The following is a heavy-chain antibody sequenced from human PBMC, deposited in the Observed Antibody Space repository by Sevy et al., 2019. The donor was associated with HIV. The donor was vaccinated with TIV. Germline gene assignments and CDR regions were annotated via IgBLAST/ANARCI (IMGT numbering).Heavy chain of an antibody. CDR1: GFTFSIYA. J-gene: IGHJ4*02. CDR3: AKDQGDYVWGTFRDY. CDR2: LSGSGGST. D-gene: IGHD3-16*02. V-gene: IGHV3-23*01. Sequence: GGSLRLSCAASGFTFSIYAMSWVRQAPGKGLEWVSGLSGSGGSTYYADSVRGRFTISRDNSKNTLYLQMNSLRAEDTAVYYCAKDQGDYVWGTFRDYWGQGTLVTVSS.